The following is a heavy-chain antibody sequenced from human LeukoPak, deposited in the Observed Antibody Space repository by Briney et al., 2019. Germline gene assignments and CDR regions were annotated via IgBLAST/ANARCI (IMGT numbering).Heavy chain of an antibody. CDR2: FYPNSGGT. Sequence: ASVKVSCKPSGYTLTGSYMYSVRQTPGPGLEWMGWFYPNSGGTNYAQKFQGRVTMTRDTSISTAYMELSRLRSDDTAVYYCARVAGVRDYYDSSGYDDYWGQGTLVTVSS. V-gene: IGHV1-2*02. CDR1: GYTLTGSY. J-gene: IGHJ4*02. CDR3: ARVAGVRDYYDSSGYDDY. D-gene: IGHD3-22*01.